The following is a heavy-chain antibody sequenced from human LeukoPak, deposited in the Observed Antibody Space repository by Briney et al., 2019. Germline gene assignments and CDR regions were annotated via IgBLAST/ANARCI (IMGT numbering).Heavy chain of an antibody. D-gene: IGHD6-19*01. Sequence: GASVKVSCKASGYTFTSYGISWVRQAPGQGLEWMGWISAYNGNTNYAQKFQGRVTMTRDTSISTAYMELSRLRSDDTAVYYCASFSSGWYYYWGQGTLVTVSS. CDR2: ISAYNGNT. CDR3: ASFSSGWYYY. J-gene: IGHJ4*02. CDR1: GYTFTSYG. V-gene: IGHV1-18*01.